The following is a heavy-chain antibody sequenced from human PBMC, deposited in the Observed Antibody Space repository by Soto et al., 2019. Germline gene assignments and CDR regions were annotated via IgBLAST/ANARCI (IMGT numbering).Heavy chain of an antibody. J-gene: IGHJ5*02. Sequence: GGSLRLSCAASGFTFSSYDMHWVRQATGKGLEWVSAIGTAGDPYYPDSVKGLFAISRDNAKNSLYLQMNSLRAEDTAVYYCARYRPGYCSSTSCRNWFDPWGQGTLVTVSS. CDR2: IGTAGDP. V-gene: IGHV3-13*05. CDR1: GFTFSSYD. D-gene: IGHD2-2*01. CDR3: ARYRPGYCSSTSCRNWFDP.